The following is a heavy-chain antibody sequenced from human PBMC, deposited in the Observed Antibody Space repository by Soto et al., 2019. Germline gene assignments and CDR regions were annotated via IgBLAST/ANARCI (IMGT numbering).Heavy chain of an antibody. CDR3: ARLGLAWQASAFWSGYYAKWFDP. J-gene: IGHJ5*02. D-gene: IGHD3-3*01. V-gene: IGHV4-39*01. Sequence: SETLSLTCTVSGGSISSSSYYWGWIRQPPGKGLEWIGSIYYSGSTYYNPSLKSRVTISVDTSKNQFSLKLSSVTAADTAVYYCARLGLAWQASAFWSGYYAKWFDPWGQGTLVTVSA. CDR1: GGSISSSSYY. CDR2: IYYSGST.